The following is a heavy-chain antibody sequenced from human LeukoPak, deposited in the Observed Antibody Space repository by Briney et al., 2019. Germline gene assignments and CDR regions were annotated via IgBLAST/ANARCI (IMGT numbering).Heavy chain of an antibody. D-gene: IGHD5-18*01. J-gene: IGHJ4*02. CDR2: INSDGSSI. V-gene: IGHV3-74*01. Sequence: GGSLRLSCAASGFTFSTYWMHWVRQAPGRGLAWVSRINSDGSSISYADSVKGRFTISRDNAKKTLFLQMNSLRAEDTAVYYCAGAAGGFNYGTLKSALDFWGQGALVTVSS. CDR1: GFTFSTYW. CDR3: AGAAGGFNYGTLKSALDF.